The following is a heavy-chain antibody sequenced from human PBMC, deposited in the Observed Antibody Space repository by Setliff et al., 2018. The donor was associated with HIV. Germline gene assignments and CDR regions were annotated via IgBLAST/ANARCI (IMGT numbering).Heavy chain of an antibody. V-gene: IGHV4-61*05. CDR3: ARHSPSDY. CDR2: IYNSAGT. CDR1: GGSINRSNYY. J-gene: IGHJ4*02. Sequence: ASETLSLTCTVPGGSINRSNYYWGWIRQPPGKGLEWIGYIYNSAGTSYNPSLKSRVTISVDTSKNQFSLKLSSVTAADTAVYYCARHSPSDYWGQGTLVTVSS.